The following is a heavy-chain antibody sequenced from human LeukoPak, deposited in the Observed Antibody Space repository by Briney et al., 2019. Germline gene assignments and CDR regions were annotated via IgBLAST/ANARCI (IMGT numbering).Heavy chain of an antibody. CDR1: GGTFSSYA. J-gene: IGHJ3*02. CDR3: ARRTPYYYDSSGYYYAFDI. V-gene: IGHV1-69*05. Sequence: SVKVSCKASGGTFSSYAISWVRQAPGQGLEWMGGIIPIFGTANYAQKFQGRVTITTDESTSTAYMELSSLRSEDTAVYYCARRTPYYYDSSGYYYAFDIWGQGTMVTVSS. CDR2: IIPIFGTA. D-gene: IGHD3-22*01.